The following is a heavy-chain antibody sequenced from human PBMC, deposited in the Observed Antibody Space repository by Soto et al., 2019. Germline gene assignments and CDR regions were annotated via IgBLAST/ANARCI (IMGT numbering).Heavy chain of an antibody. CDR1: GFTFSSYA. V-gene: IGHV3-23*01. CDR2: ISGSGGST. CDR3: AKSGTYSGSDPFYYYMDV. J-gene: IGHJ6*03. D-gene: IGHD3-10*01. Sequence: GGSLRLSCAASGFTFSSYAMSWVRQAPGKGLEWVSTISGSGGSTYYADSVKGRFTISRDNSKNTLYLQMNSLRAEDTAVYYCAKSGTYSGSDPFYYYMDVWGKGTTVTVSS.